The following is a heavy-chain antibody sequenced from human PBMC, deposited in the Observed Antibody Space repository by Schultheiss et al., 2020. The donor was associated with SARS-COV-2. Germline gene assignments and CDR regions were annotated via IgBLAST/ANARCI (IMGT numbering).Heavy chain of an antibody. J-gene: IGHJ3*02. CDR3: ARKGEDIVVVVAAAGQAFDI. CDR2: IYHSGST. D-gene: IGHD2-15*01. CDR1: GGSISSYY. Sequence: SETLSLTCTVSGGSISSYYWSWIRQPAGKGLEWIGSIYHSGSTYYNPSLKSRVTISVDRSKNQFSLKLSSVTAADTAVYYCARKGEDIVVVVAAAGQAFDIWGQGTMVTVSS. V-gene: IGHV4-4*07.